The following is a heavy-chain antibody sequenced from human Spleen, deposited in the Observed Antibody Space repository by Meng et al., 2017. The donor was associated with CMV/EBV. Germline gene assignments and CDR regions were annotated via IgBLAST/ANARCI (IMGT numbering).Heavy chain of an antibody. CDR1: GGSVSGYY. CDR3: ARGRGVPGHFDY. Sequence: CAVYGGSVSGYYWSWIRQPPGKGLEWIGEINHSGSTNYNPSLKSRVTISVDTSKNQFSLKLSSVTAADTAVYYCARGRGVPGHFDYWGQGTLVTVSS. D-gene: IGHD1-26*01. CDR2: INHSGST. V-gene: IGHV4-34*01. J-gene: IGHJ4*02.